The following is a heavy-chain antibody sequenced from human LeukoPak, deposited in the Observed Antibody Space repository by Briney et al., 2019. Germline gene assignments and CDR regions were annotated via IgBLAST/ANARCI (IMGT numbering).Heavy chain of an antibody. CDR2: ISTYNDHR. V-gene: IGHV1-18*01. J-gene: IGHJ3*02. Sequence: ASVKVFCKASGYTFTSYDINWVRQAPGQGLEWMGWISTYNDHRNYAQNLQNLQGRVTMTIDTSTSTVYMELRSLRSDDTAVYYCARDRGYSPDSFDIWGQGTMVIVSS. CDR3: ARDRGYSPDSFDI. D-gene: IGHD5-18*01. CDR1: GYTFTSYD.